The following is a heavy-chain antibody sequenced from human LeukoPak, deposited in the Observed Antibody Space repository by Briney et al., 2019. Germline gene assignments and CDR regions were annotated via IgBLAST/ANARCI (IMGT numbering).Heavy chain of an antibody. CDR1: GFPFNDSA. D-gene: IGHD6-19*01. CDR3: TGGSGWYSPDY. J-gene: IGHJ4*02. V-gene: IGHV3-73*01. Sequence: GSLKLSFAAPGFPFNDSAMKWVRQASGKGLEWVGHIRGKTNSYATAYAASVRGRFTISRDDSKNTAYLQMNSLKTEDTAVYYCTGGSGWYSPDYWGQGTLVTVSS. CDR2: IRGKTNSYAT.